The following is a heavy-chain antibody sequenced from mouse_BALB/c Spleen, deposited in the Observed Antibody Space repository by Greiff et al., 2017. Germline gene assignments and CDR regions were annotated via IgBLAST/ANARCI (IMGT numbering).Heavy chain of an antibody. CDR1: GFNIKDTY. Sequence: VQLKQSGAELVKPGASVKLSCTASGFNIKDTYMHWVKQRPEQGLEWIGRIDPANGNTKYDPKFQGKATITADTSSNTAYLQLSSLTSEDTAVYYCARQLGLLWFAYWGQGTLVTVSA. D-gene: IGHD3-1*01. V-gene: IGHV14-3*02. CDR3: ARQLGLLWFAY. J-gene: IGHJ3*01. CDR2: IDPANGNT.